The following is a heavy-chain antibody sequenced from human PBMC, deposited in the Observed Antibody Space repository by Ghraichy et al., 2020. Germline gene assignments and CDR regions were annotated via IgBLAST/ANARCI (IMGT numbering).Heavy chain of an antibody. CDR3: AKVQDGATYYYDSSGHKIVRKTTRPGRAVDY. CDR2: ISGSGGST. CDR1: GFTFSSYA. J-gene: IGHJ4*02. V-gene: IGHV3-23*01. D-gene: IGHD3-22*01. Sequence: GGSLRLSCAASGFTFSSYAMSWVRQAPGKGLEWVSAISGSGGSTYYADSVKGRFTISRDNSKNTLYLQMNSLRAEDTAVYYCAKVQDGATYYYDSSGHKIVRKTTRPGRAVDYWGQGTLVTVSS.